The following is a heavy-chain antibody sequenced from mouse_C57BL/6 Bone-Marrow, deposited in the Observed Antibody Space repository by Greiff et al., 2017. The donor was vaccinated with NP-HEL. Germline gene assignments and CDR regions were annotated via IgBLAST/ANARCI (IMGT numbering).Heavy chain of an antibody. CDR3: ARHADYYGSSFWYFDV. J-gene: IGHJ1*03. CDR2: INSDGGST. Sequence: EVKLVESGGGLVQPGESLKLSCESNEYEFPSHDMSWVRKTPEKRLELVAAINSDGGSTYYPDTMERRFIISRDNTKKTLYLQMSSLRSEDTALYYCARHADYYGSSFWYFDVWGTGTTVTVSS. D-gene: IGHD1-1*01. V-gene: IGHV5-2*01. CDR1: EYEFPSHD.